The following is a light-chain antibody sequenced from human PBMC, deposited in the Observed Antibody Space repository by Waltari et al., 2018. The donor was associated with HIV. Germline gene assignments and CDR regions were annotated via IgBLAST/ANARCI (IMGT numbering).Light chain of an antibody. CDR1: SSNIGSNT. CDR2: SNN. CDR3: AAWDDSLNGPV. V-gene: IGLV1-44*01. J-gene: IGLJ2*01. Sequence: SVLTSPPSASGPPGQRTTISCSGSSSNIGSNTVHWYQQLPGTAPKLLIYSNNQRPSGVPDRFSGSKSGTSASLAISGLQSEDEADYYCAAWDDSLNGPVFGGGTKLTVL.